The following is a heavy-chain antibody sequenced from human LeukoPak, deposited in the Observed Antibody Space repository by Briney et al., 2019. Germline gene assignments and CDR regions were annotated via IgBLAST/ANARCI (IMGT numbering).Heavy chain of an antibody. Sequence: SVKGRFTISRDNAKNSLYLQMNSLRAEDTAVYYCATLGGVSYFDYWGQGTLVTVSS. J-gene: IGHJ4*02. V-gene: IGHV3-48*01. CDR3: ATLGGVSYFDY. D-gene: IGHD3-16*02.